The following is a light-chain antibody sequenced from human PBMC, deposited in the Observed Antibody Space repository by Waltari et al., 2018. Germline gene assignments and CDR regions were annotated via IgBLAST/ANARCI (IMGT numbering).Light chain of an antibody. CDR1: QSVSSSY. CDR2: GAS. Sequence: EIVLTQSPGTLSLSPGARATLSCRASQSVSSSYLAWCQQKPGQAPRLLIYGASSRATGIPDRFSGSGSGTDFTLTISRLEPEDFAVYYCQQYDSSPYTFGQGTKLEIK. V-gene: IGKV3-20*01. CDR3: QQYDSSPYT. J-gene: IGKJ2*01.